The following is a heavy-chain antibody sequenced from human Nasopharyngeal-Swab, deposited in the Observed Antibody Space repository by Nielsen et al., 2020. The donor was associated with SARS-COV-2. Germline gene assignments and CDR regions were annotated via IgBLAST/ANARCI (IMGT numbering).Heavy chain of an antibody. J-gene: IGHJ4*02. CDR2: MSSDGNYI. Sequence: WIRQPPGKGLEWVAVMSSDGNYIYDAESVRGRFTISRDNSKDTLFLQMSSLRTEDTAAYFCATLPMGPTRGDFWGQGTLVTVSS. CDR3: ATLPMGPTRGDF. V-gene: IGHV3-30*04. D-gene: IGHD1-26*01.